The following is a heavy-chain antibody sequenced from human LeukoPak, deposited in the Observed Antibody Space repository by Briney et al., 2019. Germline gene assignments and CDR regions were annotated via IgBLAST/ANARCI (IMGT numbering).Heavy chain of an antibody. V-gene: IGHV3-30*02. D-gene: IGHD3/OR15-3a*01. J-gene: IGHJ4*02. CDR3: TKARDFWTRRFFDY. Sequence: GGSLRLSCAASAFTLSCYGMHWVRQAPGKGLEWVAFIEKDGNTKYYTDSVRGRFAISRDNSKNTLYLQMISLRTEDTAMFYCTKARDFWTRRFFDYWGQGTLVTVFS. CDR2: IEKDGNTK. CDR1: AFTLSCYG.